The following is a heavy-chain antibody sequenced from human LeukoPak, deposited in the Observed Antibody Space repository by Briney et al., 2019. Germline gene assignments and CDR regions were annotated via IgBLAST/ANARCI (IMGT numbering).Heavy chain of an antibody. CDR1: GGSISSYY. CDR2: IYYSGST. Sequence: SETLSLTCTVSGGSISSYYWSWIRQPPAKGLEWSGYIYYSGSTNYNPSLKSRVTISVDTSKNQCSLKLSSVTAADTAVYYCARGQGTYYDFWSGSMDVWGKGTTVTVSS. V-gene: IGHV4-59*01. CDR3: ARGQGTYYDFWSGSMDV. J-gene: IGHJ6*03. D-gene: IGHD3-3*01.